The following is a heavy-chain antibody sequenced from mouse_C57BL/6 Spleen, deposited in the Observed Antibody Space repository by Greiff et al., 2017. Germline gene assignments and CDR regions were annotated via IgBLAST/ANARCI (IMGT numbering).Heavy chain of an antibody. D-gene: IGHD1-1*01. Sequence: EVHLVESGGGLVKPGGSLKLSCAASGFTFSSYAMSWVRQTPEKRLEWVATISDGGSYTYYPDNVKGRFTISRDNAKNNLYLQMSHLKSEDTAMYYCARDGVLRYVLAYWGQGTLVTVSA. CDR1: GFTFSSYA. CDR2: ISDGGSYT. J-gene: IGHJ3*01. V-gene: IGHV5-4*01. CDR3: ARDGVLRYVLAY.